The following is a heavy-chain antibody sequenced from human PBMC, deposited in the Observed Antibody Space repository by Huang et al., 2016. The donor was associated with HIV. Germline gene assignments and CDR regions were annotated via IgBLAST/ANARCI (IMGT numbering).Heavy chain of an antibody. Sequence: VESGGRSVQPGGSLKLSCVGSTFTFGAYWMSWVRRPPGKGLEWVDKIKQDESEKYYVDSVKGRFNISRDNARKVLFLEMDDLRVEDTAIYFCATKTAGMDIWGQGTTVTVSS. V-gene: IGHV3-7*01. CDR1: TFTFGAYW. J-gene: IGHJ6*02. CDR3: ATKTAGMDI. D-gene: IGHD1-7*01. CDR2: IKQDESEK.